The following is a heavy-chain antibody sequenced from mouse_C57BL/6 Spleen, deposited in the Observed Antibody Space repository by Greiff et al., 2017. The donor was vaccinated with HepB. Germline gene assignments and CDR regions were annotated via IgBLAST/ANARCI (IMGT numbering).Heavy chain of an antibody. J-gene: IGHJ1*03. Sequence: QVQLQQPGAELVKPGASVKLSCKASGYTFTSYWMHWVKQRPGRGLEWIGRIDPNSGGTKYNEKFKSKATLTVDKPSSTAYIQLSSLTSEDSAVYYCARSTTVVATDWYFDVWGTGTTVTVSS. V-gene: IGHV1-72*01. CDR2: IDPNSGGT. CDR1: GYTFTSYW. D-gene: IGHD1-1*01. CDR3: ARSTTVVATDWYFDV.